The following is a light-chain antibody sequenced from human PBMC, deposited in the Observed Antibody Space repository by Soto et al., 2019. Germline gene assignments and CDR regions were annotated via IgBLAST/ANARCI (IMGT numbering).Light chain of an antibody. CDR1: RSVNRN. Sequence: EIVMTPSPATLSVSPGDRATLSCRASRSVNRNLAWYQQKPGQPPRLLIYGAATRATGVPARFSGRGSGTEFTLTISSLQSEDFAVYYCQQYTNWPPNTFGQGTRLEI. V-gene: IGKV3-15*01. CDR3: QQYTNWPPNT. J-gene: IGKJ5*01. CDR2: GAA.